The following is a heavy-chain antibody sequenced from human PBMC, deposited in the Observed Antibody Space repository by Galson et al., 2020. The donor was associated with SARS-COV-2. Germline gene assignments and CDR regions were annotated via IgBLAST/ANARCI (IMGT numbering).Heavy chain of an antibody. CDR3: ARQGVNMIVLVTVPGWYFDL. CDR2: VYPSGTT. V-gene: IGHV4-38-2*02. D-gene: IGHD3-22*01. Sequence: SETLSLTCTVSGYSVSTTHYWGWVRQPPGRGLEWIGSVYPSGTTYYHPSLKSRVTISVDTSKNQFSLRLDSVTAADTALYYCARQGVNMIVLVTVPGWYFDLWGRGTLVTVSS. CDR1: GYSVSTTHY. J-gene: IGHJ2*01.